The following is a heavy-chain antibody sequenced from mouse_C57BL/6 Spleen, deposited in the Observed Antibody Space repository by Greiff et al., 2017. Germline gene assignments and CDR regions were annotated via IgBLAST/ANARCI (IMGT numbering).Heavy chain of an antibody. J-gene: IGHJ4*01. CDR2: INPGSGGT. CDR1: GYAFTNYL. V-gene: IGHV1-54*01. Sequence: QVQLKESGAELVRPGTSVKVSCKASGYAFTNYLIEWVKQRPGQGLEWIGVINPGSGGTNYNEKFKGKATLTADKSSSTAYMQLSSLTSEDSAVYFCAREGNYAALDYWGQGTSVTVSS. D-gene: IGHD2-1*01. CDR3: AREGNYAALDY.